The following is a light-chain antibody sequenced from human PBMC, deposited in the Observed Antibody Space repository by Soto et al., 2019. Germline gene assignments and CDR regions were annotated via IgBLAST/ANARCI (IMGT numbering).Light chain of an antibody. V-gene: IGKV3-20*01. CDR2: VAS. CDR1: QRISSSD. J-gene: IGKJ1*01. Sequence: DILLTQSPCTLSLSPGERATLSCRASQRISSSDLAWYQQQPGQAPRLLIYVASSRESGIHERFSGSGSGTDFTLTISSLENEDFAVYYCQHYGTSLWTFGQGTKVDNK. CDR3: QHYGTSLWT.